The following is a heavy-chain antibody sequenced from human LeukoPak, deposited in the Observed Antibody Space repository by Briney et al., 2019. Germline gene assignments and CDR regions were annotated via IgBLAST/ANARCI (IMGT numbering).Heavy chain of an antibody. D-gene: IGHD5-18*01. J-gene: IGHJ4*02. V-gene: IGHV4-59*12. CDR1: GDSISSYY. CDR2: ISYSGST. CDR3: AREYSYGYGFDY. Sequence: SETLSLTCTVSGDSISSYYWSWLRQPPGKGLEWIGYISYSGSTNYNPSLKSRVTISVDTSKNQFSLKLTSVTAADTALYYCAREYSYGYGFDYWGQGTLVTVSS.